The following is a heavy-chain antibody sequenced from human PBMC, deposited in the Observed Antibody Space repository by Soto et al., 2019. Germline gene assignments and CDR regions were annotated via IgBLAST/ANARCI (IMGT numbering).Heavy chain of an antibody. V-gene: IGHV3-21*01. Sequence: GGSLRLSCAASGFTFSSYSMNWVRQAPGKGLEWVSSISSSSSYIYYADSVKGRFTISRDNAKNSLYLQMNSLRAEDTAVYYCARQGDYDFWNGYYNYYYYGMDVWGQGTTVTVSS. CDR2: ISSSSSYI. CDR1: GFTFSSYS. CDR3: ARQGDYDFWNGYYNYYYYGMDV. J-gene: IGHJ6*02. D-gene: IGHD3-3*01.